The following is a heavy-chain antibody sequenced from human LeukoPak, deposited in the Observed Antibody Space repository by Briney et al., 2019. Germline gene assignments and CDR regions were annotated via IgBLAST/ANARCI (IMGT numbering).Heavy chain of an antibody. J-gene: IGHJ4*02. CDR3: ARAPKIRSTYYDFWSGIDY. CDR1: GYTFTSYY. Sequence: ASVKVSCKASGYTFTSYYTHWVRQAPGQGLEWMGIINPSGGSTSYAQKFQGRVTMTRDTSTSTVYMELSSLRSEDTAVYYCARAPKIRSTYYDFWSGIDYWGQGTLVTVSS. V-gene: IGHV1-46*03. D-gene: IGHD3-3*01. CDR2: INPSGGST.